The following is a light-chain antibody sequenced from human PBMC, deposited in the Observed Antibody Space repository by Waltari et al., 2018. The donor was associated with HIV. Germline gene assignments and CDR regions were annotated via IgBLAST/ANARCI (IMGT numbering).Light chain of an antibody. Sequence: EVVLTQSPGVLSLSPGETATLSCRASQSLSSSYLAWYQQKAGQAPRLLIYAASNRATGIPDRFTGRESWTDFTLTIRRLEPADSAVYYCQQYGSSPLTFGQGTKVEVK. CDR1: QSLSSSY. CDR3: QQYGSSPLT. CDR2: AAS. J-gene: IGKJ1*01. V-gene: IGKV3-20*01.